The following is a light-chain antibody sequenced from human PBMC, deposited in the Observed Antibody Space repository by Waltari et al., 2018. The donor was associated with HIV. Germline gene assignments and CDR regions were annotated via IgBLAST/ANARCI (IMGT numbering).Light chain of an antibody. CDR1: PKVTFN. J-gene: IGKJ5*01. CDR3: QQYENWPPLN. Sequence: ELVMTQSPASLSVSPGERVTLSCQPIPKVTFNLAWYPQKPGQAPRLVSYGADGRATGIPARFSGSGSGAEFTHTSSSLESEDFAVNYGQQYENWPPLNFGPGTRLEIK. V-gene: IGKV3D-15*01. CDR2: GAD.